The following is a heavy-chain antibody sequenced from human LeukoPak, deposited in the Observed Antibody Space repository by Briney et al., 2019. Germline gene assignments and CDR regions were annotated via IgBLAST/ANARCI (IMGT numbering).Heavy chain of an antibody. CDR2: ITSTGTGA. J-gene: IGHJ4*02. CDR1: EFTFSNYA. V-gene: IGHV3-64D*06. CDR3: VIADPYYFRSGTYQYFDH. D-gene: IGHD3-10*01. Sequence: QPGGSLRLSCLASEFTFSNYAIHWVRQAPRKGLEYVSGITSTGTGAYYADSVKSRYTISRDNSKNTLFLQMRSLRTEDTAVYYCVIADPYYFRSGTYQYFDHWGQGTLVTVSS.